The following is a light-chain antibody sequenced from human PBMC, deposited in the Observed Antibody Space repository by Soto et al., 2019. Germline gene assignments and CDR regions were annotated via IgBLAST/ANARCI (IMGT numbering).Light chain of an antibody. J-gene: IGLJ1*01. CDR1: SSDVGSFNY. V-gene: IGLV2-14*01. Sequence: QSALTQPASVSGSPGQSITISCTATSSDVGSFNYVSWYQHHPGKAPKLMIYEVTSWPSGVSNRFSGSKSGNTASLTISGLQAEDEADYYCVSYATSTTLDVFGSGTKLTVL. CDR3: VSYATSTTLDV. CDR2: EVT.